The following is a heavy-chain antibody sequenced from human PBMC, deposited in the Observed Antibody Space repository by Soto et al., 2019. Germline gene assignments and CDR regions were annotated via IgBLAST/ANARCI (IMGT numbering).Heavy chain of an antibody. V-gene: IGHV3-21*01. CDR3: ARDREYSSSLDALRIYYYYGMDV. J-gene: IGHJ6*02. Sequence: GGSLRLSCAASGFTFSSYSMNWVRQAPGKGLEWVSSISSSSSYIYYADSVKGRFTISRDNAKNSLYLQMNSLRAEDTSVYYCARDREYSSSLDALRIYYYYGMDVWGQGTTVTVSS. D-gene: IGHD6-6*01. CDR2: ISSSSSYI. CDR1: GFTFSSYS.